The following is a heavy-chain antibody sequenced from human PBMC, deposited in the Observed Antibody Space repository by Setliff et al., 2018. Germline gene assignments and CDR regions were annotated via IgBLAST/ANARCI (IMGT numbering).Heavy chain of an antibody. J-gene: IGHJ5*02. Sequence: PSLTCTVSGGSISSSSYYWGWIRQPPGKGLEWIGSIYYSGSTYYNPSLKSRVTISVDTSKNQFSLKLSSVTAADTAVYYCASCLAARRGGWFDPWGQGTLVTVSS. V-gene: IGHV4-39*01. D-gene: IGHD6-6*01. CDR1: GGSISSSSYY. CDR3: ASCLAARRGGWFDP. CDR2: IYYSGST.